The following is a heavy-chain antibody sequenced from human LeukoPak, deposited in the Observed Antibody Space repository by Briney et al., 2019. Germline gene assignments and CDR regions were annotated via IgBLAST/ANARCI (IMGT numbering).Heavy chain of an antibody. Sequence: ASVKVSCKASGYTFTGYYMHWVRQAPGQGLEWMGWINPNSGGTNYAQKFQGRVTMTRDTSISTAYMELSRLRSDDTAVYYCARQGGYSYGYPPLYYYYYMDVWGKGTTVTVSS. D-gene: IGHD5-18*01. V-gene: IGHV1-2*02. CDR1: GYTFTGYY. CDR2: INPNSGGT. J-gene: IGHJ6*03. CDR3: ARQGGYSYGYPPLYYYYYMDV.